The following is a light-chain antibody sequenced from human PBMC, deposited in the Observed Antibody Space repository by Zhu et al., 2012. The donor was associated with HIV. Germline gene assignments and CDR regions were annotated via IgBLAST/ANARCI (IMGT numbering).Light chain of an antibody. V-gene: IGKV3-20*01. CDR3: QLYNYSRT. CDR1: QSVSFAY. J-gene: IGKJ1*01. Sequence: EIVLTQSPGTLSLSPGERATLSCWASQSVSFAYLAWYQQKPGQPPRLLIYGASNRATGIPDRFSGSGSGTDFTLTISRLEPEDFAVYYCQLYNYSRTFGQGTKVEIK. CDR2: GAS.